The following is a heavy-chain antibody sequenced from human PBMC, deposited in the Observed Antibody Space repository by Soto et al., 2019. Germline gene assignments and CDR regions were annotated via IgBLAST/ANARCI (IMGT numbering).Heavy chain of an antibody. J-gene: IGHJ6*02. D-gene: IGHD3-3*01. Sequence: GESLKISCAASGFTFSSYAMHWVRQAPGKGLEWVAVISYDGSNKYYADSVKGRFTISRDNSKNTLYLQMNSLRAEDTAVYYCARDGRNYDFWSGYYYYYYYGMDVWGQGTTVTVSS. CDR3: ARDGRNYDFWSGYYYYYYYGMDV. CDR2: ISYDGSNK. V-gene: IGHV3-30-3*01. CDR1: GFTFSSYA.